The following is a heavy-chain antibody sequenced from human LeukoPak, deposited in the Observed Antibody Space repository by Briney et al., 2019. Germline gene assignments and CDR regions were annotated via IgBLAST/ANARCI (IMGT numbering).Heavy chain of an antibody. CDR1: GFTFSRYE. J-gene: IGHJ4*02. V-gene: IGHV3-48*03. CDR3: ASYLLGYCSSTTCSAGY. Sequence: PGGSLRLSCAASGFTFSRYEMKWVRQAPGKGLEWVSYISSSGSTIYYADSVKGRFTISRDNAKNSLYLQMNSLRAEETAVYYCASYLLGYCSSTTCSAGYWGQGTLVTVSS. D-gene: IGHD2-2*01. CDR2: ISSSGSTI.